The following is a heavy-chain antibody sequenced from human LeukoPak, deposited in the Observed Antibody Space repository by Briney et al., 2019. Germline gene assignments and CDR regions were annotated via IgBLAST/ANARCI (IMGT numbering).Heavy chain of an antibody. Sequence: GASLQISCKGSGYSFTSYWIGWVRQMPGKGLEWRGIIYPGDSDTRYSPSFQGQVTISADKSISTAYLQWSSLKASDTAMYYCATGSSWYEEDYFDYWGQGTLVPVSS. V-gene: IGHV5-51*01. CDR2: IYPGDSDT. J-gene: IGHJ4*02. D-gene: IGHD6-13*01. CDR1: GYSFTSYW. CDR3: ATGSSWYEEDYFDY.